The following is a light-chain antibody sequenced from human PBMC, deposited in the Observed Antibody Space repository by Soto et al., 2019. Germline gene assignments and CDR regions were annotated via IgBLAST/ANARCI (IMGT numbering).Light chain of an antibody. CDR1: QSVTGSY. V-gene: IGKV3-20*01. CDR3: QQYGSSPCT. J-gene: IGKJ2*02. CDR2: GAS. Sequence: EIVLTQSPGTLSLSPGERATLSCRASQSVTGSYLAWYQQKPGQAPRVLIYGASSRATGIPDRFSGSGSGTDFTLTISRPEPEDFAVYYCQQYGSSPCTFGQGTKLEIK.